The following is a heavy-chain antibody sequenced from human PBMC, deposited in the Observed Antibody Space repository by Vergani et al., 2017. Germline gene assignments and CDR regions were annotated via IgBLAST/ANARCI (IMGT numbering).Heavy chain of an antibody. CDR3: AKAPGYYLLLDAFDI. CDR2: ISGSGGST. CDR1: GFTFSSYS. J-gene: IGHJ3*02. V-gene: IGHV3-23*01. Sequence: EVQLLESGGGLVQPGGSLRLSCAASGFTFSSYSMSWVRQAPGKGLEWVSAISGSGGSTYYADSVKGRFTISRDNSKNTLYLQMNSLRAEDTAVYYCAKAPGYYLLLDAFDIWGQGTMVTVTS. D-gene: IGHD3-22*01.